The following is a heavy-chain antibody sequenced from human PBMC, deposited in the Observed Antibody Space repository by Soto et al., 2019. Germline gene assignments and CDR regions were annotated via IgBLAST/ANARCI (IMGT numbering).Heavy chain of an antibody. Sequence: GGSLRLSCAASGFTFSSYAMSWVRQTPGKGLEWVSTLSGSGGTTYYADSVKGQFTISRDNSKSTLYLQMNSLRAEDTAVYYCAKGHGTYGPKWIDSWGQGTLVTV. CDR3: AKGHGTYGPKWIDS. V-gene: IGHV3-23*01. CDR2: LSGSGGTT. D-gene: IGHD3-10*01. CDR1: GFTFSSYA. J-gene: IGHJ5*01.